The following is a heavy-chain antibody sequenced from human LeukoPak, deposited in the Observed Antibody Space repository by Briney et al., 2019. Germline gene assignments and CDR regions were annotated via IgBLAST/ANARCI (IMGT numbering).Heavy chain of an antibody. V-gene: IGHV1-69*01. J-gene: IGHJ6*04. D-gene: IGHD3-9*01. CDR2: IIPTFGTA. CDR3: ARDAGILTGYFFGMDV. CDR1: GGTFSSYA. Sequence: SVKVSCKASGGTFSSYAISWVRQAPGQGLEWMGGIIPTFGTANYAQKFQGRVTITADESTSIAYMELSSLRSEDTAVYYCARDAGILTGYFFGMDVWGKGTTVTVSS.